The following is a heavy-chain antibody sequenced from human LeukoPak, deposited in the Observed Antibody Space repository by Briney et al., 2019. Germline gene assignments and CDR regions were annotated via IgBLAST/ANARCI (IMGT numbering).Heavy chain of an antibody. Sequence: ASVKVSCKASGYTFTSYGISWVRQAPGQGLEWMGWINPNSGGTNYAQKFQGRVTMTRDTSISTAYMELSRLRSDDTAVYYCARIPGIAAAGPYYYYYGMDVWGQGTTVTVSS. D-gene: IGHD6-13*01. V-gene: IGHV1-2*02. CDR3: ARIPGIAAAGPYYYYYGMDV. CDR2: INPNSGGT. CDR1: GYTFTSYG. J-gene: IGHJ6*02.